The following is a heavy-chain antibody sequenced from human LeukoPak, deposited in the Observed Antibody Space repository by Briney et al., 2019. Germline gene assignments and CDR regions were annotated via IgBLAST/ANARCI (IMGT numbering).Heavy chain of an antibody. D-gene: IGHD2-2*02. V-gene: IGHV3-53*01. CDR1: GFTVSSNY. CDR3: ARDFVVVPAAIGGPAFDV. Sequence: GGSLRLSCAASGFTVSSNYMSWVRQAPGKGLEWVSVIYSGGSTYYADSVKGRFTISRDNSKNSLYLQMNSLRAEDTAVYYCARDFVVVPAAIGGPAFDVWGQGTMVTVSS. J-gene: IGHJ3*01. CDR2: IYSGGST.